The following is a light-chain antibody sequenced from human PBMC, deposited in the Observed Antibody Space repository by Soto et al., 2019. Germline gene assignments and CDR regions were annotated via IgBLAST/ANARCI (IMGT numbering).Light chain of an antibody. Sequence: DIQMTQSPSSLSASVGDRVTITCRASQPISSYLNWYQQKPGRAPKLLIYDASSLESGVPSRFSGSGSGTEFTLTISSLQPDDFATYYCQHYNRYSPWTFGQGTKV. V-gene: IGKV1-5*01. CDR3: QHYNRYSPWT. CDR2: DAS. CDR1: QPISSY. J-gene: IGKJ1*01.